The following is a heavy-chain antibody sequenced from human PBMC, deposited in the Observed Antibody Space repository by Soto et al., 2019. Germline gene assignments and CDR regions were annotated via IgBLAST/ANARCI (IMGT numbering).Heavy chain of an antibody. CDR3: ALEGFGELDRNYYYNGMDV. CDR1: GYSFTSYW. D-gene: IGHD3-10*01. Sequence: LGESLKISCKGSGYSFTSYWISWVRQMPGKGLEWMGRIDPSDSYTNYSPSFQGHVTISADKSISTAYLQWSSLKASDTAMYYCALEGFGELDRNYYYNGMDVWGQGTTVTVSS. J-gene: IGHJ6*02. V-gene: IGHV5-10-1*01. CDR2: IDPSDSYT.